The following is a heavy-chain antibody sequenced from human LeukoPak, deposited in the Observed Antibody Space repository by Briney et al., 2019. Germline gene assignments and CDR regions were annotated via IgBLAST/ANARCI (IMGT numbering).Heavy chain of an antibody. J-gene: IGHJ6*03. CDR3: ASGGYSYGPEPPGTLSVYYYYYYMDV. D-gene: IGHD5-18*01. CDR1: GFILSDYA. Sequence: GGSLRLSCVASGFILSDYAVSWVRQAPGKGLQWVSSLGISGNYAWYAGSVKGRFTISRDHSKNTLYLQMNSLGAEDTALYYCASGGYSYGPEPPGTLSVYYYYYYMDVWGKGTTVTVSS. CDR2: LGISGNYA. V-gene: IGHV3-23*01.